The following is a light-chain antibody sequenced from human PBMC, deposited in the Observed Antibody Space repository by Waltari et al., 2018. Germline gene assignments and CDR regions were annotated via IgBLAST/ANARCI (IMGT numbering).Light chain of an antibody. CDR1: QSLSSY. Sequence: EIVLTQSPATLSLSPGERATLPCRASQSLSSYLAWYQQKPGQAPRLLIYDASNRATGIPARFSGSGSGTDFTLTISSLEPEDFAVYYCQQRSNWSFGQGTKVEIK. J-gene: IGKJ1*01. CDR2: DAS. V-gene: IGKV3-11*01. CDR3: QQRSNWS.